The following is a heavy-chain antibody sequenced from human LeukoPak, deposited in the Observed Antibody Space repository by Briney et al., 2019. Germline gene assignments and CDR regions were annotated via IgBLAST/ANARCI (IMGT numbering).Heavy chain of an antibody. CDR1: GYTFTSYD. Sequence: ASMKVSCKASGYTFTSYDINWVRQATGQGLEWMGWMNPNSGNTGYAQKFQGRVTMTRNTSISTAYMELSSLRSEDTAVYYCARATSSSWYLYYYMDVWGKGTTVTISS. J-gene: IGHJ6*03. D-gene: IGHD6-13*01. CDR2: MNPNSGNT. CDR3: ARATSSSWYLYYYMDV. V-gene: IGHV1-8*01.